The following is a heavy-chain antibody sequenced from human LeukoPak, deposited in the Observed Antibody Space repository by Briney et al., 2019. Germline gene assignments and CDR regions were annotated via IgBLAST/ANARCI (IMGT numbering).Heavy chain of an antibody. J-gene: IGHJ4*02. CDR3: ARHKLGWLQFFDY. CDR1: GGSFSGYY. D-gene: IGHD5-24*01. Sequence: SETLSLTCAVYGGSFSGYYWSWIRQPPGKGLEWIGEINHSGSTNYNPSLKSRVTISVDTSKNQFSLKLSSVTAADTAVYYCARHKLGWLQFFDYWGQGTLVTVSS. CDR2: INHSGST. V-gene: IGHV4-34*01.